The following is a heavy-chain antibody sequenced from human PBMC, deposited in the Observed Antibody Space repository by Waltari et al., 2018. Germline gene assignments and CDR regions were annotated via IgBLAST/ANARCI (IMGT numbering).Heavy chain of an antibody. CDR3: ARGGSSSCDY. D-gene: IGHD1-26*01. J-gene: IGHJ4*02. Sequence: QVQLVQSGAEVQKPGATVKVSCKASGYTFTGYYMHLVRQAPGQGLGWMGWINTNSGDTNSAQKFQGRVTVTRDTSISTAYMELSRLTSDDTAVYYCARGGSSSCDYWGQGTLVTVSP. CDR2: INTNSGDT. V-gene: IGHV1-2*02. CDR1: GYTFTGYY.